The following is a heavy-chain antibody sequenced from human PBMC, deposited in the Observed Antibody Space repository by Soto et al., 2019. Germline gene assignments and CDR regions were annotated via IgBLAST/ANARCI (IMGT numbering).Heavy chain of an antibody. J-gene: IGHJ6*02. V-gene: IGHV3-30-3*01. Sequence: QVQLVESGGGVVQPGRSLRLSCAASGFTFSSYAMHWVRQAPGKGLEWVAVISYDGSNKYYADSVKGRFTISRDNSKNTLYLQMNSLRAEDTAVYYCARDRQQFPGYYYGMDVWGQGTTVTVSS. D-gene: IGHD6-13*01. CDR3: ARDRQQFPGYYYGMDV. CDR1: GFTFSSYA. CDR2: ISYDGSNK.